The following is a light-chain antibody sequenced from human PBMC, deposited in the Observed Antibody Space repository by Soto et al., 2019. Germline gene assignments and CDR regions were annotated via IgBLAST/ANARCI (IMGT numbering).Light chain of an antibody. CDR2: AAS. CDR3: QQSYSTPPT. Sequence: LSVSVVDRVTITCRASQSISSWLAWYQQKPGKAPKLLIYAASSLQSGVPSRFSGSGSGTDFTLTISSLQPEDFATYYCQQSYSTPPTFGQGTKVDIK. V-gene: IGKV1-39*01. CDR1: QSISSW. J-gene: IGKJ1*01.